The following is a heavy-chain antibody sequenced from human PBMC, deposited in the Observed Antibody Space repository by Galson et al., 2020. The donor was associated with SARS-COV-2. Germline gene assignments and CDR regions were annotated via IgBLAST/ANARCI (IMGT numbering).Heavy chain of an antibody. CDR3: SREGWQGGY. J-gene: IGHJ4*02. D-gene: IGHD6-19*01. V-gene: IGHV3-7*01. CDR1: GLTFNAFW. CDR2: IKGDGSET. Sequence: GGPLSLSCQVLGLTFNAFWMTWFRQAPGKGLEWVANIKGDGSETNYADFVKGRFSISRDNAANSLYLQMNSLRVEDSAVYYCSREGWQGGYWGQGARVTVSS.